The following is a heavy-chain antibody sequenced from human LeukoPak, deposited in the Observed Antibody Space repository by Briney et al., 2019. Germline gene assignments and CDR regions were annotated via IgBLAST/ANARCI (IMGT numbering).Heavy chain of an antibody. D-gene: IGHD3-22*01. Sequence: PGGSLRLSCAASGFTFSSYAMSWVRQAPGKGLEWVSAISGSGGSTYYADSVKGRFTISRDNSKNTLYLQMNSLRAEDTAVYYCAKSPYYYDSSGYYFLFFDYWGQGTLVTVSS. CDR1: GFTFSSYA. J-gene: IGHJ4*02. V-gene: IGHV3-23*01. CDR2: ISGSGGST. CDR3: AKSPYYYDSSGYYFLFFDY.